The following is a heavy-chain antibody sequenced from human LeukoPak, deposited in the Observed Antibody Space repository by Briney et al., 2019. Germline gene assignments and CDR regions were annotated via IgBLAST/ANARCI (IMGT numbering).Heavy chain of an antibody. J-gene: IGHJ6*02. CDR2: IKPDGSDK. CDR3: ARRGGLDV. CDR1: GFTFSTYW. V-gene: IGHV3-7*01. Sequence: GGSLRLSCAASGFTFSTYWMTWVRQAPGKGLEWVANIKPDGSDKNYVDSVRGQFTISRDNAKNSVYLQMNSLRAEDTAIYYCARRGGLDVWGQGTTVTVSS.